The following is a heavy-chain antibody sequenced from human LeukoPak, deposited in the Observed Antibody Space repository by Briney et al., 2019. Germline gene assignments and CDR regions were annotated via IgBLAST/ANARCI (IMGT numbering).Heavy chain of an antibody. CDR2: ISAYNGNT. Sequence: ASVKVSCKASGYTFTSYGTSWVRQAPGQGLEWMGWISAYNGNTNYAQKLQGRVTMTTDTSTSTAYMELRSLRSDDTAVYYCARDKYSSSWGWFDPWGQGTLVTVSS. V-gene: IGHV1-18*01. D-gene: IGHD6-6*01. J-gene: IGHJ5*02. CDR1: GYTFTSYG. CDR3: ARDKYSSSWGWFDP.